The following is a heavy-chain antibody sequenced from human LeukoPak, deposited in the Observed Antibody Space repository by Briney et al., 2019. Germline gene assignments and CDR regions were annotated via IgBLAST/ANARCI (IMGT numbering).Heavy chain of an antibody. CDR3: RDPFDY. V-gene: IGHV3-30*02. Sequence: GGSLRLSCAASGFTFSNYGIHWVRQAPGKGLEWVAFIYYDGSSKYYADSVKGRFTISRDNSKNTGYLQMNSLRGEDTAVYYCRDPFDYWGQGALVTVSS. CDR1: GFTFSNYG. CDR2: IYYDGSSK. J-gene: IGHJ4*02.